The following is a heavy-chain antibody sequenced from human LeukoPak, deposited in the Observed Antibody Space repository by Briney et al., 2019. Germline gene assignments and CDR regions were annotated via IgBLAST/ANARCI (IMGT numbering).Heavy chain of an antibody. D-gene: IGHD1-26*01. CDR2: ISSSSRSGNI. CDR3: TREGQSQTRSLFVP. Sequence: GGSLRLSCVASGFTFSSYKMRWVRQAPPKGPEWVSSISSSSRSGNIAYADSVKGRFTISSADYRNSLYLNMNSPSDEDTAVQHCTREGQSQTRSLFVPWGQRTLVIVSS. J-gene: IGHJ5*02. CDR1: GFTFSSYK. V-gene: IGHV3-21*01.